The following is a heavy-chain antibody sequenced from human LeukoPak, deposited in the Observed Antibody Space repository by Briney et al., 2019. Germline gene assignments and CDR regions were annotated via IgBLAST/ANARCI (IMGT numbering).Heavy chain of an antibody. CDR3: ARESTLGYCSGGSCIAFDY. V-gene: IGHV6-1*01. CDR2: TYYRSKWYN. D-gene: IGHD2-15*01. CDR1: GDSVSSNSAA. J-gene: IGHJ4*02. Sequence: SHTLSLTCAISGDSVSSNSAAWNWISQSPSRGLEWLGRTYYRSKWYNDYAVSVKSRITINPDTSKNQFSLQLNSVTPEDTAVYYCARESTLGYCSGGSCIAFDYWGQGTLVTVSS.